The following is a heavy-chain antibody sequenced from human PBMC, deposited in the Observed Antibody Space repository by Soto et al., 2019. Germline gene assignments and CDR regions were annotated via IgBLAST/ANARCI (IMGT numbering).Heavy chain of an antibody. V-gene: IGHV4-59*08. CDR2: IYYSGST. D-gene: IGHD4-17*01. CDR3: ARHSHGNYEFGFDP. CDR1: VGTMSRSC. J-gene: IGHJ5*02. Sequence: VGTMSRSCCSSYRQHPGKGLEWIGYIYYSGSTNYNPSLKSRVTISVDTSKNQFSLKLSSVTAADTAVYYCARHSHGNYEFGFDPWGQGTLVTV.